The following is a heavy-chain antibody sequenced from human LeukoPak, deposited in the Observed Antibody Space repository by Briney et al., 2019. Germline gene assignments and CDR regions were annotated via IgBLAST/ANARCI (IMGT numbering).Heavy chain of an antibody. V-gene: IGHV1-69-2*01. Sequence: ASVKVSCKASGYTFTDYYIHWVQQAPGTGLEWMGRVDPEDGETVYAEKFQGRVTITADTSTDTGYMELSSLRGEDTAVYYCATDQISMLRGVRVYMDVWGKGTSVTVSS. D-gene: IGHD3-10*01. CDR2: VDPEDGET. CDR3: ATDQISMLRGVRVYMDV. J-gene: IGHJ6*03. CDR1: GYTFTDYY.